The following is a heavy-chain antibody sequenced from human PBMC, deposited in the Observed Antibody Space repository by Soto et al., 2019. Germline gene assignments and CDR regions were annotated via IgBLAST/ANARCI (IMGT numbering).Heavy chain of an antibody. D-gene: IGHD3-3*01. V-gene: IGHV3-30-3*01. CDR2: ISYDGSNK. J-gene: IGHJ6*02. CDR1: GFTFSSYA. CDR3: ARDLYDFWSNGMDV. Sequence: PGGSLRLSCAASGFTFSSYAMHWVRQAPGKGLEWVAVISYDGSNKYYADSVKGRFTISRDNSKNTLYLQMNSLRAEDTAVYYCARDLYDFWSNGMDVWGQGTTVTVSS.